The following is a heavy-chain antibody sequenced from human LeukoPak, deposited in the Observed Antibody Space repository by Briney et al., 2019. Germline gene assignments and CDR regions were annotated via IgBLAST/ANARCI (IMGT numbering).Heavy chain of an antibody. CDR2: IYYSGST. Sequence: PSQTLSLTCTVSGGSISSGDYYWSSIRQPPGKGLEWIGYIYYSGSTYYNPSLKSRVTISVDTTKNQFSLKLRSVTAADTAVYYCARGPTMFAYWGQGTLVTVSS. V-gene: IGHV4-30-4*01. J-gene: IGHJ4*02. CDR1: GGSISSGDYY. D-gene: IGHD4/OR15-4a*01. CDR3: ARGPTMFAY.